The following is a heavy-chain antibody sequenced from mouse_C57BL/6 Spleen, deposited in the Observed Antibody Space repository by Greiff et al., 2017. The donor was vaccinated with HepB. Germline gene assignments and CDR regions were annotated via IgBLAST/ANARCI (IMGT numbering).Heavy chain of an antibody. V-gene: IGHV1-81*01. CDR3: ARERITTVVDY. J-gene: IGHJ2*01. Sequence: QVQLKESGAELARPGASVKLSCKASGYTFTSYGISWVKQRTGQGLEWIGEIYPRSGNTYYNEKFKGKATLTADKSSSTAYMELRSLTSEDSAVYFCARERITTVVDYWGQGTTLTVSS. CDR1: GYTFTSYG. D-gene: IGHD1-1*01. CDR2: IYPRSGNT.